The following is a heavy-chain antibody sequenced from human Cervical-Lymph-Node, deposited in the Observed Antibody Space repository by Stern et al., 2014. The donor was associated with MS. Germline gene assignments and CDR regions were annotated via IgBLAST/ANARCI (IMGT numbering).Heavy chain of an antibody. Sequence: QVQLMQSGAEARAPGASMKVSCKASGYIFTDYSLHWVRQAPGKGLEWLGWINPNSGGTNYAQNFQGRVTMTRDTSISTAYMELRWLGSADTAVYYCARGSGTAYDLRGDYWGQGTLVTVSS. CDR2: INPNSGGT. J-gene: IGHJ4*01. V-gene: IGHV1-2*02. D-gene: IGHD3-3*01. CDR3: ARGSGTAYDLRGDY. CDR1: GYIFTDYS.